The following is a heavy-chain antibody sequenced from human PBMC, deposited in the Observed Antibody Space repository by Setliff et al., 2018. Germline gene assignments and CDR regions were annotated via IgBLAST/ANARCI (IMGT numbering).Heavy chain of an antibody. D-gene: IGHD5-18*01. J-gene: IGHJ4*02. V-gene: IGHV1-18*01. CDR2: ISAYNGNT. Sequence: ASVKVSCKASGYTFTSYGISWVRQAPGQGLEWMGWISAYNGNTNYAQKLQGRVTMTTDTSTSTAYMKLRSLTSDDSAFYYCARAPSVELVTIRTNSWFTYWGQGTLVTVSS. CDR3: ARAPSVELVTIRTNSWFTY. CDR1: GYTFTSYG.